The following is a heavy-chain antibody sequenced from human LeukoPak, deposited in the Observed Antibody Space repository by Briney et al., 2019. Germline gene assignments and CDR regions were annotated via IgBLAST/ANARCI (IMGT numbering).Heavy chain of an antibody. CDR1: GYTFTSYG. J-gene: IGHJ4*02. CDR2: ISAYNGNT. D-gene: IGHD3-22*01. V-gene: IGHV1-18*01. CDR3: AREGARYYDSSGYYNFDY. Sequence: GASVKVSCKASGYTFTSYGISWVRQAPGQGLEWMGWISAYNGNTNYAQKLQGRVTMTTDTSTSTAYMELRSLRSGDTAVYYCAREGARYYDSSGYYNFDYWGQGTLVTVSS.